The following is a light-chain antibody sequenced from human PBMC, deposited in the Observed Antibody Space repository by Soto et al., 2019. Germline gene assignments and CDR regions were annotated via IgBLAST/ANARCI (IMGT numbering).Light chain of an antibody. Sequence: DTVLTQSPGTLSLSPGERAALSGGSVQSVNSRYIAWYQVKPGQAPRLLIYEASSRATGIPDRFSGGGSGTDFTLSISKVEPEDFAVYYCQQYGRPPRATFGQGTRLEIK. CDR1: QSVNSRY. CDR2: EAS. J-gene: IGKJ5*01. V-gene: IGKV3-20*01. CDR3: QQYGRPPRAT.